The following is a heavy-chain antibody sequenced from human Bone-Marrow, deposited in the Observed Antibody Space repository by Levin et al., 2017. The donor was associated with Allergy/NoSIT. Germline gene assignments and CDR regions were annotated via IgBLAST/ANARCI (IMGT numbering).Heavy chain of an antibody. J-gene: IGHJ6*02. V-gene: IGHV3-21*01. CDR1: GFTFSSYS. CDR2: ISSSSSYI. Sequence: KSGGSLRLSCAASGFTFSSYSMNWVRQAPGKGLEWVSSISSSSSYIYYADSVKGRFTISRDNAKNSLYLQMNSLRADDTAVYYCARDLRYCSSTSCYVAPYYYYYGMDVWGQGTTVTVSS. CDR3: ARDLRYCSSTSCYVAPYYYYYGMDV. D-gene: IGHD2-2*01.